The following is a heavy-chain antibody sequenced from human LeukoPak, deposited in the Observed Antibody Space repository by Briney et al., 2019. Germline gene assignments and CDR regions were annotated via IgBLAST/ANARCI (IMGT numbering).Heavy chain of an antibody. CDR2: IYHSGST. CDR1: GYSISSGNY. J-gene: IGHJ4*02. CDR3: AKRYCSSTTCYDDRGAFDY. Sequence: SETLSLTCTVSGYSISSGNYWDWIRQPPGKGLEWIRSIYHSGSTYYNPSLKSRVTISVDTSKNRFSLKLSSVTAADTAVYYCAKRYCSSTTCYDDRGAFDYWGQGTLVTVSS. D-gene: IGHD2-2*01. V-gene: IGHV4-38-2*02.